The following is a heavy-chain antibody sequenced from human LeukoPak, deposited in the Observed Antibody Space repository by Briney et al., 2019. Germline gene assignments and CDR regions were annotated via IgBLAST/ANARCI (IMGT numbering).Heavy chain of an antibody. D-gene: IGHD3-3*01. J-gene: IGHJ6*02. CDR1: GFTFSSYW. CDR3: ARDTDSPHYDFWSGRIPGMDV. V-gene: IGHV3-7*01. CDR2: INQDGSEK. Sequence: GGSLRLSCAASGFTFSSYWMRWVRQAPGKGLDWVASINQDGSEKYYVDSVKGRFTISRDNAKNSLYLQMNSLRAEDTAVYYCARDTDSPHYDFWSGRIPGMDVWGQGTTVTVSS.